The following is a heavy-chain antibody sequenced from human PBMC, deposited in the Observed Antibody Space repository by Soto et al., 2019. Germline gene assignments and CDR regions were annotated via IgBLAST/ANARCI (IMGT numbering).Heavy chain of an antibody. J-gene: IGHJ6*02. Sequence: QVQLVQSGAEVKKPGSSVQVSCKASGGTFSSYGLSWVRQAPGQGLEWMGGIIPIFGTTNYAQKLQGRVTITADESTSTAYMELSSLRSEDTAVYYCARDLGYNYGVYYGMDVWGQGTTVTVSS. V-gene: IGHV1-69*01. CDR1: GGTFSSYG. CDR2: IIPIFGTT. CDR3: ARDLGYNYGVYYGMDV. D-gene: IGHD5-18*01.